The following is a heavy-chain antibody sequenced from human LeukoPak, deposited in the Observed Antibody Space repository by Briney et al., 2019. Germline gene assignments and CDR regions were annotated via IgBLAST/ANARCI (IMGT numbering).Heavy chain of an antibody. V-gene: IGHV3-9*01. CDR1: GFTFDDYA. J-gene: IGHJ6*03. Sequence: GGSLRLSCAASGFTFDDYAMHWVRQAPGKGLEWVSGISWNSGSIGYADSVKGRFTISRDNAKNSLYLQMNSLRAEDTAVYYCARAQTYYDYVWGSFNYYYYMDVWGKGTTVTVSS. CDR2: ISWNSGSI. D-gene: IGHD3-16*01. CDR3: ARAQTYYDYVWGSFNYYYYMDV.